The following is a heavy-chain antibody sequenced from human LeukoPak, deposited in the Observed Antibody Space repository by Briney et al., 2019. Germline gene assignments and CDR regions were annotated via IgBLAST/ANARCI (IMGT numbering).Heavy chain of an antibody. J-gene: IGHJ6*03. D-gene: IGHD4-17*01. CDR1: GYSISSGNY. CDR3: ARERRDYGDRGDYYYMDV. V-gene: IGHV4-38-2*02. Sequence: SETLSLTCTVSGYSISSGNYWDWIRQPPGKGLEWIGSIYHSGSTYYNPSLKSRVTISVDTSKNQFSLKLSSVTAADTAVYYCARERRDYGDRGDYYYMDVWGKGTTVTVSS. CDR2: IYHSGST.